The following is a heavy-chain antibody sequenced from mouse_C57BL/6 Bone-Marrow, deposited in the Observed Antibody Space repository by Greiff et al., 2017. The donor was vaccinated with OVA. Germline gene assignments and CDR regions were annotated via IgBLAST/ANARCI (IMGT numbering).Heavy chain of an antibody. Sequence: DVKLQESGPGLVKPSQSLSLTCSVTGYSITSGYYWNWIRQFPGNKLEWMGYISYDGSNNYNPSLKNRISITRDTSKNQFFLKLNSVTTEDTATYYCARGADYYGSSLDYWGQGTTLTVSS. V-gene: IGHV3-6*01. CDR2: ISYDGSN. CDR3: ARGADYYGSSLDY. D-gene: IGHD1-1*01. CDR1: GYSITSGYY. J-gene: IGHJ2*01.